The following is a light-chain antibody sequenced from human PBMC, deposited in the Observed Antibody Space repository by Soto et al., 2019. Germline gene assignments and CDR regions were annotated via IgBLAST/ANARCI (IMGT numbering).Light chain of an antibody. V-gene: IGKV3-15*01. Sequence: EIVLTQSPGTLSLSPGERATLSCRASQSISSNLAWYQQKPGQAPSLLIYGASTRATGIPARFSGSGSGTEFTLTISSLQSEDFAVYYCQQCNNWPPITFGQGTRLEIK. CDR1: QSISSN. CDR3: QQCNNWPPIT. J-gene: IGKJ5*01. CDR2: GAS.